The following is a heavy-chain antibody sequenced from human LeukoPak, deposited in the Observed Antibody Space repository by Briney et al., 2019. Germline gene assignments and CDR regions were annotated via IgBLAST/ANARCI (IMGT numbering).Heavy chain of an antibody. V-gene: IGHV4-61*01. Sequence: SETLSLTGTGSAGSVSTANCYWSWIRQPPGKGLEWIGYSDYSGIANYNHCLKSQVTISVDTSNTQFSLRLSSVTAAATAVYYCARDPRSTVTAFDIWGQGTMVTVSS. CDR1: AGSVSTANCY. CDR2: SDYSGIA. D-gene: IGHD4-17*01. CDR3: ARDPRSTVTAFDI. J-gene: IGHJ3*02.